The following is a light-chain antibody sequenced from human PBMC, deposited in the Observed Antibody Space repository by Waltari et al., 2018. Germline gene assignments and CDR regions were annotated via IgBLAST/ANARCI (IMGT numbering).Light chain of an antibody. Sequence: DVVVTQSPLSLPVTLGQPAPISCRSSQSLVSSDGNTYLNWFHLRPGQSPRRLIYETSKGDSGVPDRFSGSGSGAGFTLKISRVEAEDVGIYYCMQATHWPYTFGQGTKLEIK. V-gene: IGKV2-30*01. J-gene: IGKJ2*01. CDR1: QSLVSSDGNTY. CDR2: ETS. CDR3: MQATHWPYT.